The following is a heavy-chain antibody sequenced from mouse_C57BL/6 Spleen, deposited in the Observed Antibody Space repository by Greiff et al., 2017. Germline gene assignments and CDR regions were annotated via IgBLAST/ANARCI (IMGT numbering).Heavy chain of an antibody. CDR1: GYTFTSYG. CDR2: IYPRSGNT. D-gene: IGHD2-4*01. V-gene: IGHV1-81*01. J-gene: IGHJ2*01. Sequence: VQLQQSGAELARPGASVKLSCKASGYTFTSYGISWVKQRPGQGLEWIGEIYPRSGNTYYNEKFKGKATLTADKSSSTAYMELRSLTSEDSAVYFCAKGLMITNYWGQGTTLTVSS. CDR3: AKGLMITNY.